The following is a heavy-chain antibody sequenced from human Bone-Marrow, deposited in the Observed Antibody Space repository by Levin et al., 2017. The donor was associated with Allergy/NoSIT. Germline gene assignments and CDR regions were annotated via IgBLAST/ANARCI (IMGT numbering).Heavy chain of an antibody. CDR3: TRGIIGDVRVAHKEAFDI. V-gene: IGHV3-21*01. D-gene: IGHD2-8*02. J-gene: IGHJ3*02. CDR2: ISSSGSDM. Sequence: GGSLRLSCTVSGFSFSIYSINWVRQAPGKGLEWVSSISSSGSDMYYVDSVKGRFTISRDNAKNSLTLQMNSLRAEDTAVYYCTRGIIGDVRVAHKEAFDIWGQGTMVSVSS. CDR1: GFSFSIYS.